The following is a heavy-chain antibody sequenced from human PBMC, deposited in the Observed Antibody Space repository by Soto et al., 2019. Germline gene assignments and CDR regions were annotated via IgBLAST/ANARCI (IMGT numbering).Heavy chain of an antibody. CDR3: ATWRFGELGDGMDV. D-gene: IGHD3-10*01. J-gene: IGHJ6*02. V-gene: IGHV3-7*05. Sequence: EAQLEESGGELVRPGGSLRLSCAASGFTFGTYWMTWVRQAPGKGLEWVANIKQDGSEKYYVDSVKGRFSVSRDNAKNSLYLQMNSLRVEDTAVYYCATWRFGELGDGMDVWGQGTTVTVSS. CDR2: IKQDGSEK. CDR1: GFTFGTYW.